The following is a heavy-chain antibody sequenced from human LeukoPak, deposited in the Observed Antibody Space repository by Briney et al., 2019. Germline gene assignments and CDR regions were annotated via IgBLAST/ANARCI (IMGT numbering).Heavy chain of an antibody. D-gene: IGHD3-22*01. CDR2: IHNSGST. Sequence: SETLSLTCTVSGGSISTYYWSWIRQPPGKGLEWIGYIHNSGSTNYNPSLKSRVTISVDTSKNQFSLKLSSVTAADTAVYYCARRVVTLASYYFYMDVWGKGTTVSLSS. CDR3: ARRVVTLASYYFYMDV. V-gene: IGHV4-59*01. CDR1: GGSISTYY. J-gene: IGHJ6*03.